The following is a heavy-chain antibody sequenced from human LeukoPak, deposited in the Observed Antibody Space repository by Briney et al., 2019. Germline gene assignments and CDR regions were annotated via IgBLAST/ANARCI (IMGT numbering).Heavy chain of an antibody. CDR3: ARVVGATGAYYYYMDV. V-gene: IGHV3-20*04. CDR1: GFTFDDYG. CDR2: INWNGGST. D-gene: IGHD1-26*01. J-gene: IGHJ6*03. Sequence: PGGSLRLPCAASGFTFDDYGMSWVRQAPGKGLEWVSGINWNGGSTGYADSVKGRFTISRDNAKNSLYLQMNSLRAEDTALYYCARVVGATGAYYYYMDVWGKGTTVTVSS.